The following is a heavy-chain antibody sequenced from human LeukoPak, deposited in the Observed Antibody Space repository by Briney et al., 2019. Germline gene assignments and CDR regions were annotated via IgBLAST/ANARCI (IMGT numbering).Heavy chain of an antibody. J-gene: IGHJ4*02. CDR2: ISGSGGST. CDR1: GFTFSSYG. V-gene: IGHV3-23*01. D-gene: IGHD3-9*01. CDR3: AKASYYDILTAPFDY. Sequence: PGGSLRLSCAAYGFTFSSYGMSWVRQAPGKGLEGVSAISGSGGSTYYADSVKGRYTISRDNSKNTLYLQMNSLRAEDTAVYYCAKASYYDILTAPFDYWGQGTLVTVSS.